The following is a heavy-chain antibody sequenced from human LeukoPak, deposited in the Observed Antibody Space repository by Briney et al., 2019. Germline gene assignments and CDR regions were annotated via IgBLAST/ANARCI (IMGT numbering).Heavy chain of an antibody. CDR3: ARMSLAADYWYFDL. V-gene: IGHV3-21*01. J-gene: IGHJ2*01. CDR1: GFAFNRCG. D-gene: IGHD6-19*01. CDR2: ITGSSNYI. Sequence: GGSLRLSCAASGFAFNRCGMNWVRQAPGKGLEWVSSITGSSNYINYADSVRGRFTISRDNAENSLYLQMNSLRAEDTAVYYCARMSLAADYWYFDLWGRGTLVTVSS.